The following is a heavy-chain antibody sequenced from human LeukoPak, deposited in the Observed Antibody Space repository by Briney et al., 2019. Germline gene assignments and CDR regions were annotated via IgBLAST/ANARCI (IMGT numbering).Heavy chain of an antibody. Sequence: PGGSLRLSCAASVFSFINYAMSWVRQAPARGPEWVSSLRGGCETFYADSVEGRFTISRDNSKNTSFLQMNNLRAADTAVYYCAKGAGSGWYGWFAPWGQGTLVTVSS. CDR3: AKGAGSGWYGWFAP. V-gene: IGHV3-23*01. D-gene: IGHD6-19*01. J-gene: IGHJ5*02. CDR1: VFSFINYA. CDR2: LRGGCET.